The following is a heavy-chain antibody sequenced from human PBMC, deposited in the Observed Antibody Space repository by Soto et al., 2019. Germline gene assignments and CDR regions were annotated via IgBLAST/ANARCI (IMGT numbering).Heavy chain of an antibody. CDR1: GGSISSGGYS. J-gene: IGHJ4*02. Sequence: SETLSLTCAVSGGSISSGGYSWSWIRQPPGKGLEWIGYIYHSGSTYYNPSLKSRVTISVDRSKNQFSLKLSSVTAADTAVYYCARQYCSSTSCYLGYFDYWGRGTLVTVSS. CDR2: IYHSGST. CDR3: ARQYCSSTSCYLGYFDY. D-gene: IGHD2-2*01. V-gene: IGHV4-30-2*01.